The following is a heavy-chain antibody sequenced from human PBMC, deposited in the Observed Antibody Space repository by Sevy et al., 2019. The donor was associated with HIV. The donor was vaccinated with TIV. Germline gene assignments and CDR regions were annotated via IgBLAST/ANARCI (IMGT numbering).Heavy chain of an antibody. CDR3: ARGSAGDSELGY. Sequence: GGSLRLSCAASGFTFSTYNIHWVRQAPGKGLEWMAVISYDGSNKYYADSVKGRFTISRDNSKNTLYLQMNSLRGNDSALYFCARGSAGDSELGYWGQGTLVTVSS. D-gene: IGHD2-15*01. V-gene: IGHV3-30-3*01. CDR1: GFTFSTYN. J-gene: IGHJ4*02. CDR2: ISYDGSNK.